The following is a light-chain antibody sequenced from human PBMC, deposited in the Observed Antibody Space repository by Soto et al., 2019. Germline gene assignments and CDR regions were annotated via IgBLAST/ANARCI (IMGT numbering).Light chain of an antibody. CDR2: GAS. J-gene: IGKJ2*01. Sequence: EIVLTQSPGTLSLSPGERATLSCRASQSVSSSYLAWYQQKPGQAPRLLIYGASSRATGIPDRFSGSGSGTDFTLTISRLEAEDFAVDYCQQYGSSPRGYTFGQGTKLEIK. CDR3: QQYGSSPRGYT. CDR1: QSVSSSY. V-gene: IGKV3-20*01.